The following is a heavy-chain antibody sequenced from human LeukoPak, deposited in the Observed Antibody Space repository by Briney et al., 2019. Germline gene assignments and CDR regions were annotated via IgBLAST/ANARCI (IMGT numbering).Heavy chain of an antibody. V-gene: IGHV1-69*05. CDR2: IIPIFGTA. J-gene: IGHJ4*02. Sequence: GASVKVSCKASGGTFSSYAISWVRQAPGQGLEWMGGIIPIFGTANYAQKFQGRVTITTDESTSAAYMELSSLRSGDTAVYYCARGHLWFGENDYWGQGTLVTVSS. D-gene: IGHD3-10*01. CDR1: GGTFSSYA. CDR3: ARGHLWFGENDY.